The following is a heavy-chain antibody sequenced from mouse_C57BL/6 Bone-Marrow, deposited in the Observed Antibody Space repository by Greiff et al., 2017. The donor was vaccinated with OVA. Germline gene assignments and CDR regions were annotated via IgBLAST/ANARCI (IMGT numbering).Heavy chain of an antibody. J-gene: IGHJ4*01. CDR1: GYTFTSYW. Sequence: QVQLKQPGAELVKPGASVKMSCKASGYTFTSYWITWVKQRPGQGLEWIGDIYPGSGSTNYNEKFKSKATLTVDTSSSTAYMQLSSLTSVDSAVYFCARCGNYFYFAKDYWGKGTSVTVSS. CDR3: ARCGNYFYFAKDY. CDR2: IYPGSGST. V-gene: IGHV1-55*01. D-gene: IGHD2-1*01.